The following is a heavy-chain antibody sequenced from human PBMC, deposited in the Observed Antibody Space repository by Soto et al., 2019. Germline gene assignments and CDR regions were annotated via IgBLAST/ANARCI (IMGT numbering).Heavy chain of an antibody. CDR2: IYYSGST. V-gene: IGHV4-39*01. J-gene: IGHJ6*03. D-gene: IGHD1-1*01. CDR1: GGSISSSSYY. CDR3: ARLSATGTTHYYSYMDV. Sequence: SETLSLTCTVSGGSISSSSYYWGWIRQPPGKGLEWIGSIYYSGSTYYNPSLKRRVTISVDTSKNQFSLKLSSVTAADTAVYYCARLSATGTTHYYSYMDVWGNGTTVTVSS.